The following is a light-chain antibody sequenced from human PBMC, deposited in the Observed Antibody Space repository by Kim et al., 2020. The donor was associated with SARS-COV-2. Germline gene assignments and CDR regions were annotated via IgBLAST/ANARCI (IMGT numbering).Light chain of an antibody. CDR2: GAS. CDR3: QQYGYSPWT. Sequence: SSGVSAPRSCRPSQSVSNSNLAWYQQKPGQAPRLLIYGASTRATGIPDRFSGSGSGTDFTLTISTLEPEDFAMYYCQQYGYSPWTFGQGTKVDIK. J-gene: IGKJ1*01. CDR1: QSVSNSN. V-gene: IGKV3-20*01.